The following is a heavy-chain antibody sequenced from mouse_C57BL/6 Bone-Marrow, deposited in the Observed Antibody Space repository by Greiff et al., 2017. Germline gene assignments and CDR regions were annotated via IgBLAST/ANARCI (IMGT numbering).Heavy chain of an antibody. J-gene: IGHJ1*03. V-gene: IGHV1-64*01. Sequence: QVQLQQSGAELVKPGASVKLSCKASGYTFPSYWMHWVKQRPGQGLEWIGMIHPNSGSTNYNEKFKSKATLTVAKSSSTAYMQLSSLTSEDSAVYYCARRSNLKYFDVWGTGTTVTVSS. CDR2: IHPNSGST. CDR3: ARRSNLKYFDV. CDR1: GYTFPSYW. D-gene: IGHD2-5*01.